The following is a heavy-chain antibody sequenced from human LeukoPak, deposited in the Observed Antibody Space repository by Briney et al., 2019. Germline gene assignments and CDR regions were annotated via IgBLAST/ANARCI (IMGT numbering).Heavy chain of an antibody. D-gene: IGHD1-14*01. J-gene: IGHJ5*02. CDR2: IIPIFGVT. V-gene: IGHV1-69*17. CDR3: ASPPDAKGVS. CDR1: RDTPTEYV. Sequence: VSCKASRDTPTEYVVSSGPQAPGPGLEWMGGIIPIFGVTNYAQKYQGRVTITADRFTDTVYMNLRSLRFEDTGVYYCASPPDAKGVSWGQGTLVTVSS.